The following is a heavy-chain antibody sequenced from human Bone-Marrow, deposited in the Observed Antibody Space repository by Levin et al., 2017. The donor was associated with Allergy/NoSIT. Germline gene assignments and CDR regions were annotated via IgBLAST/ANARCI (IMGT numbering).Heavy chain of an antibody. J-gene: IGHJ4*02. D-gene: IGHD6-19*01. CDR3: ARDFRWLEY. CDR2: MSTTGNFI. CDR1: GFSFSDAY. V-gene: IGHV3-11*01. Sequence: SGGSLRLSCAASGFSFSDAYMSWIRQAPGKGLEWLSYMSTTGNFIYYADSLKGRFTISRDNTKKTLYLQMNSLRADDTAVYFCARDFRWLEYWGQGVLVTVSS.